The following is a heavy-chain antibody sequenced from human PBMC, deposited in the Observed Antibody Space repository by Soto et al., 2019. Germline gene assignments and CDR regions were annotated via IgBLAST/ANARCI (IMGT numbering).Heavy chain of an antibody. J-gene: IGHJ4*02. CDR1: GFTFSSYG. V-gene: IGHV3-30*18. CDR3: AKDRGGDCTDNSCYFGADY. Sequence: LRLSCVGSGFTFSSYGMHWVRQAPGKGLECVAVISDTGSSHYYAASVEGRFTISRENSKNTLSLHMDRLRVEDTAVYYCAKDRGGDCTDNSCYFGADYWGQGTPVTV. D-gene: IGHD2-2*01. CDR2: ISDTGSSH.